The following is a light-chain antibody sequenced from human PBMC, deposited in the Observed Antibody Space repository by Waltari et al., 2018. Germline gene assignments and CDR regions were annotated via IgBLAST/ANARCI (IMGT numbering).Light chain of an antibody. Sequence: GTSNNVGDYNLVSWFQHHPDQAPKLIIYDVTERPSGVPDRFSGSKSGNTASLTISGLQAEDEAHYYCCSYVGAYSWVFGGGTDLTVV. V-gene: IGLV2-11*01. J-gene: IGLJ3*02. CDR1: SNNVGDYNL. CDR2: DVT. CDR3: CSYVGAYSWV.